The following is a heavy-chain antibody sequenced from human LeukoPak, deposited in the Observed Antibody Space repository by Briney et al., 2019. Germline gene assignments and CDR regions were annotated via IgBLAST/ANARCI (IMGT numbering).Heavy chain of an antibody. CDR3: ARHIGSYLLY. J-gene: IGHJ4*02. V-gene: IGHV4-38-2*01. D-gene: IGHD1-26*01. CDR1: GYSISSGYY. Sequence: SETLSLTCAVSGYSISSGYYWGWIRQPPGKGLEWIGNIYHSGSAYYNPSLQSRVTISVDTSTNQFSLKLSSVTAADTAVYYCARHIGSYLLYWGQGTLVTVSS. CDR2: IYHSGSA.